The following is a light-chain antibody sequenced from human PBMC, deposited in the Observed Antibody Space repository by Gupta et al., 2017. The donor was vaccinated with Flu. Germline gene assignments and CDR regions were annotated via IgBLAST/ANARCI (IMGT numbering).Light chain of an antibody. CDR1: SIGSKS. J-gene: IGLJ1*01. Sequence: SYVLTQPPSVSVAPGQTATIACGGNSIGSKSVHWYQQKPGQAPTLVVYDDTARPSGIPERFSGSNSGNTATLSIRRVEAGDEAAYCCEVWDGSSDHYVFGTGTKVTVL. V-gene: IGLV3-21*02. CDR2: DDT. CDR3: EVWDGSSDHYV.